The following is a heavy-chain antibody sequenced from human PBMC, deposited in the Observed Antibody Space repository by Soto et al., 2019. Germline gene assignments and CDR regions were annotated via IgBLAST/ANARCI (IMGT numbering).Heavy chain of an antibody. J-gene: IGHJ4*02. CDR2: IWYDGSNK. Sequence: GGSLRLSCAASGFTFSSYGMHWVRQAPGKGLEWVAVIWYDGSNKYYADSVKGRFTISRDNSKNTLYLQMNSLRAEDTAVYYCARDTGGAAGYIVVTMGFDYWGPGTLVTVSS. D-gene: IGHD5-12*01. CDR3: ARDTGGAAGYIVVTMGFDY. CDR1: GFTFSSYG. V-gene: IGHV3-33*01.